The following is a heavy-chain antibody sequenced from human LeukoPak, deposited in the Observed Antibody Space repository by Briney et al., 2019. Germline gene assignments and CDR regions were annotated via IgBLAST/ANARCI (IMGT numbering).Heavy chain of an antibody. Sequence: GGSLRLSCAASGFIFNNYGLVWVRQAPGKGLEWVSAISNDGGGTTYAAFVKGRFTISRDNSKNTLYLQMNSLRAEDTAVYYCAKLGYCSSTSCSAGAFDIWGQGTMVTVSS. D-gene: IGHD2-2*01. J-gene: IGHJ3*02. V-gene: IGHV3-23*01. CDR3: AKLGYCSSTSCSAGAFDI. CDR1: GFIFNNYG. CDR2: ISNDGGGT.